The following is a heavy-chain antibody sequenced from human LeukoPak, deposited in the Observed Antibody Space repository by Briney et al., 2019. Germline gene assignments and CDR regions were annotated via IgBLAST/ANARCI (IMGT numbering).Heavy chain of an antibody. CDR1: RFTVSSNY. D-gene: IGHD6-19*01. J-gene: IGHJ4*02. CDR3: ARVRLGSGWSLFDF. Sequence: PGGSLRLSCAASRFTVSSNYMSWVRQAPGKGLEWASVIYSGGSTYYADSVKGRFTTSRHISQNTLYLQMNSLRAEDTAVYYCARVRLGSGWSLFDFWGQGTLVTVSS. CDR2: IYSGGST. V-gene: IGHV3-53*04.